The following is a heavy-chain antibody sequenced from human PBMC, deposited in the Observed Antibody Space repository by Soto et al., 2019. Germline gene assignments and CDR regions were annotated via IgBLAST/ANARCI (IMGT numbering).Heavy chain of an antibody. D-gene: IGHD3-10*01. CDR2: INHDGSS. Sequence: SETLSLTCAVYGGSFSGSHWSWILQPLWKGLEWIGEINHDGSSNYNPSLKSRVTTSVDMSKNHLSLKLQSVTAADSAVYYCARAQSFYGSGSFAPWGMDVWGQGTTVT. CDR1: GGSFSGSH. CDR3: ARAQSFYGSGSFAPWGMDV. V-gene: IGHV4-34*01. J-gene: IGHJ6*02.